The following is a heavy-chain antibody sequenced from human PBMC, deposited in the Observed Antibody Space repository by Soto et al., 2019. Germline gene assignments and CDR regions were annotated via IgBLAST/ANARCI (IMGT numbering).Heavy chain of an antibody. Sequence: PGESLKISCEGSGYSFTSYWIGWVRQMPGKGLEWMGIIYPGDSDTRYSPSFQGQVTISADKSISTAYLQWSSLKASDTAMYYCARSRYSSSSFHYYYGMDVWGQGTTVTVSS. CDR2: IYPGDSDT. V-gene: IGHV5-51*01. CDR3: ARSRYSSSSFHYYYGMDV. D-gene: IGHD6-6*01. CDR1: GYSFTSYW. J-gene: IGHJ6*02.